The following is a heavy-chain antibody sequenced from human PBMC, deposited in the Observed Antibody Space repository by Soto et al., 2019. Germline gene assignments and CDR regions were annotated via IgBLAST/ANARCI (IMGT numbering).Heavy chain of an antibody. V-gene: IGHV3-11*05. J-gene: IGHJ4*02. CDR3: ARENGERGLDY. Sequence: QVQLVESGGGLVKPGGSLRLSCAASGFTFSNYYMSWIRQAPGKGLEWVSYITSSGDYTKYADSVKGRIIISRDNAKNSLYLQMNSLRAEDTAVYYCARENGERGLDYWGQGILVTVSS. CDR1: GFTFSNYY. CDR2: ITSSGDYT. D-gene: IGHD1-1*01.